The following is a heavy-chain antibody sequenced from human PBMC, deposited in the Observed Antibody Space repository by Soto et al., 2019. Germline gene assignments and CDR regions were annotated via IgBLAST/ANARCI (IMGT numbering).Heavy chain of an antibody. D-gene: IGHD3-10*01. Sequence: PSQTLSLTCAISGDSVSSNSAAWNWIRQSPSRGLEWLGRTYYRSKWYIDYAVSVKSRISINPDTSKNQFSLQLNSVTPDDTAVYYCARDKGYLLYNWFDPWGQGTLGT. CDR3: ARDKGYLLYNWFDP. V-gene: IGHV6-1*01. J-gene: IGHJ5*02. CDR1: GDSVSSNSAA. CDR2: TYYRSKWYI.